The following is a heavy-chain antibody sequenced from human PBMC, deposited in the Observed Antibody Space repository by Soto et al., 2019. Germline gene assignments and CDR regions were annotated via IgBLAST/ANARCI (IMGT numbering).Heavy chain of an antibody. D-gene: IGHD3-16*01. CDR2: ISGSGGST. J-gene: IGHJ3*02. CDR3: ATEQGVSFLLFGEFRFVFYI. CDR1: GFTFSSYA. V-gene: IGHV3-23*01. Sequence: PGGSLRLSCAASGFTFSSYAMSWVRQAPGKGLEWVSAISGSGGSTYYADSVKGRFTISRDNSKNTLYLQMNSLRAEDTAGYDCATEQGVSFLLFGEFRFVFYIRAQRTTVPVS.